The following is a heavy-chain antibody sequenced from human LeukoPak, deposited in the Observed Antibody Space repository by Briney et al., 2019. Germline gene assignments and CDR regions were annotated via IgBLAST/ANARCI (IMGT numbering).Heavy chain of an antibody. J-gene: IGHJ4*02. CDR2: ISHNGNT. CDR1: GDSINKYF. V-gene: IGHV4-59*01. CDR3: ARGGPEDRTWRYYIEF. Sequence: SETLSLTCTVSGDSINKYFWSWLRQSPGKGPEWLGYISHNGNTNYYPSLKSRVTISLDKSNNQFSLRLSSVTAADTAVYYCARGGPEDRTWRYYIEFWGQGILVTVSS.